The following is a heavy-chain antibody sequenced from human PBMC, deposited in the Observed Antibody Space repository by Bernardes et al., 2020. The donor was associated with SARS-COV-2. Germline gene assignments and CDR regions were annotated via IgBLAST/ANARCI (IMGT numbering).Heavy chain of an antibody. V-gene: IGHV1-18*01. D-gene: IGHD2-2*02. Sequence: ASVKVSCKTSGYTFTSNAISWVRQVPGQGLEWVGWVSDYNGNPTYAQKVQGRVTLTTDPSTSTAYMELRSLTSDDTAVYYCARDRDPEHCLGTSCHNDDRFDYWGQGTLVTVSS. CDR1: GYTFTSNA. J-gene: IGHJ4*02. CDR3: ARDRDPEHCLGTSCHNDDRFDY. CDR2: VSDYNGNP.